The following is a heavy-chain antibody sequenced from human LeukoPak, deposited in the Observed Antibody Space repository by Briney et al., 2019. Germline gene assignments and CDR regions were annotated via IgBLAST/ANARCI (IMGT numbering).Heavy chain of an antibody. V-gene: IGHV4-39*01. CDR1: GGSISSSSYY. Sequence: SETLSLTCTVSGGSISSSSYYWCWIRQPPGKGLEWIGSIYYSGSTYYNPSLKSRVTISVDTSKNQFSLKLSSVTAADTAVYYCARHSITMVRGVKPAPAFDIWGQGTMVTVSS. D-gene: IGHD3-10*01. CDR3: ARHSITMVRGVKPAPAFDI. J-gene: IGHJ3*02. CDR2: IYYSGST.